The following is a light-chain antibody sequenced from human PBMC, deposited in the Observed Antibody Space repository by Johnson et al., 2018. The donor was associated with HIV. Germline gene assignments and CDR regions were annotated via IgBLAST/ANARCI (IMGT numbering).Light chain of an antibody. CDR1: NSNFGNYY. CDR3: GTWDSSLSVPYV. J-gene: IGLJ1*01. Sequence: QSVLTQPPSVSAAPGQKVTISCSGNNSNFGNYYLSWYQQLPGTAPKLLIYENNNRPSGIPDRLSGSKSGTSATLGITGLQTGDEADYYCGTWDSSLSVPYVFGTGTKVTVL. CDR2: ENN. V-gene: IGLV1-51*02.